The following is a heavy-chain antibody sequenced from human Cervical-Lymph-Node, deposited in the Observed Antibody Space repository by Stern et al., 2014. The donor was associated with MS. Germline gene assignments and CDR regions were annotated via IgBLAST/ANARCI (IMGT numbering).Heavy chain of an antibody. CDR3: ARGRAAGARQGYYFDY. J-gene: IGHJ4*02. CDR2: IGTAGDT. V-gene: IGHV3-13*01. Sequence: EVQLVESGGGLVQPGGSLRLSCAASGFTFSSYDMHCVRQATGKGLEWVSAIGTAGDTSYPGSVKGRFTISRENAKNSLYLQMYSLRAGDPAMYYCARGRAAGARQGYYFDYWGKGTLVAVSS. D-gene: IGHD6-13*01. CDR1: GFTFSSYD.